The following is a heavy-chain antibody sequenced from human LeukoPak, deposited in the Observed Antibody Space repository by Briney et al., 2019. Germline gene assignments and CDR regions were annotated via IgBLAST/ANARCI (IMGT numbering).Heavy chain of an antibody. Sequence: ASVKVSCKASGYTFTSYYMHWARQAPGQGPEWMGIINPSGGSTSYAQKFQGRVTMTRDTSTSTVYMELSSLRSEDTAVYYCAREDIVVVVAATPSPFDPWGQGTLVTVSS. CDR3: AREDIVVVVAATPSPFDP. CDR1: GYTFTSYY. J-gene: IGHJ5*02. D-gene: IGHD2-15*01. V-gene: IGHV1-46*01. CDR2: INPSGGST.